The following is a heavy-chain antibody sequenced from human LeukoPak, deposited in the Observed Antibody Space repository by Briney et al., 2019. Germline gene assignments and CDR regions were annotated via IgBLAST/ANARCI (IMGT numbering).Heavy chain of an antibody. CDR3: AKDIRKSLGLYYHYSIDV. D-gene: IGHD3-16*01. CDR1: GLRFSSYG. CDR2: MSYDGSHK. J-gene: IGHJ6*02. V-gene: IGHV3-30*18. Sequence: GRSLRLSCAASGLRFSSYGMHWVRQTPGKGLEWVALMSYDGSHKYYADSVKGRFTVARDNSENTLSLQMNSLRAEGTAVYHCAKDIRKSLGLYYHYSIDVWGQGTTVTVSS.